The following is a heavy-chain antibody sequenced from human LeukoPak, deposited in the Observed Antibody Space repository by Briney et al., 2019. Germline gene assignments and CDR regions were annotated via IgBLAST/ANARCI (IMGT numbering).Heavy chain of an antibody. Sequence: GGSLRLSCAVSGFTFNNYGINWVRQAPGKGLEWVSSISSGSSYKYYADSAKGRFTISRDNAKNSVYLQMNSLRAEDTAVYYCARTYGSGSYSGFAFWGLGTMVTVSS. D-gene: IGHD3-10*01. CDR1: GFTFNNYG. J-gene: IGHJ1*01. V-gene: IGHV3-21*01. CDR2: ISSGSSYK. CDR3: ARTYGSGSYSGFAF.